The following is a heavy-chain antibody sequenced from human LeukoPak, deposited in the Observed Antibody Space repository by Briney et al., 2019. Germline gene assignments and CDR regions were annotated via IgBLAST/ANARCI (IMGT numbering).Heavy chain of an antibody. J-gene: IGHJ4*02. CDR1: GGSISSYY. V-gene: IGHV4-59*01. D-gene: IGHD6-13*01. CDR2: IYYSGST. CDR3: ARVAAAGTWFDY. Sequence: SETLSLTCTVSGGSISSYYWSWIRQPPGKGLEWIGYIYYSGSTNYNPSLKSRVTISVDTFKNQFSLKLSSVTAADTAVYYCARVAAAGTWFDYWGQGTLVTVSS.